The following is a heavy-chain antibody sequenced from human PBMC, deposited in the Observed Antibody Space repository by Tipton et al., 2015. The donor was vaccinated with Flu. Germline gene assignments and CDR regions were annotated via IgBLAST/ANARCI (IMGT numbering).Heavy chain of an antibody. D-gene: IGHD1/OR15-1a*01. V-gene: IGHV3-11*01. CDR3: ARGGWASDTNNLLDY. J-gene: IGHJ4*02. Sequence: QLVQSGGGVVLPGRSLRLSCAASGFTFSGYYMSWIRQAPGKGLEWVSYITSGGYDMYYADSVKGRFTISRDNAKNSLYLQLNSLRPEDTAIYYCARGGWASDTNNLLDYWGQGTLVTVSS. CDR2: ITSGGYDM. CDR1: GFTFSGYY.